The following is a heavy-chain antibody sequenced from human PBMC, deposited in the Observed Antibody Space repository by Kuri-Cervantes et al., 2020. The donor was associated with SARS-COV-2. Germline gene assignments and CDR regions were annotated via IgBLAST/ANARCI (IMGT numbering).Heavy chain of an antibody. CDR3: AHWGRSDYYYYMDV. CDR2: IYWNDDK. V-gene: IGHV2-5*01. D-gene: IGHD7-27*01. J-gene: IGHJ6*03. CDR1: GFSLSTSGVG. Sequence: SGPTLVKPTQTLTLTCTFSGFSLSTSGVGVGWIRQPPGKALEWLALIYWNDDKRYSPSLKSRITITKDTSKNQVVLTMTNMDPVDTATYYCAHWGRSDYYYYMDVWGKGTTVTVSS.